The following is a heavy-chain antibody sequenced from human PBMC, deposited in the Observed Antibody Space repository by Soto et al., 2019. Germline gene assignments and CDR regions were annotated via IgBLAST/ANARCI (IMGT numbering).Heavy chain of an antibody. D-gene: IGHD6-13*01. CDR3: ARGKKEQLGYYYGMDV. V-gene: IGHV6-1*01. CDR2: TYYRSKWYN. CDR1: GDSVSSNSAA. J-gene: IGHJ6*02. Sequence: SQTLSLTCAISGDSVSSNSAAWNWIRQSPSRGLEWLGRTYYRSKWYNDYAVSVKSRITINPDTSKNQFSLQLNSVTPEDAAVYCCARGKKEQLGYYYGMDVWGQGTTVTVSS.